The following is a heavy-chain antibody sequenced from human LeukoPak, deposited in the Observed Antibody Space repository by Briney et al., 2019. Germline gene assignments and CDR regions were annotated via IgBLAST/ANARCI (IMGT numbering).Heavy chain of an antibody. CDR2: INHSGST. D-gene: IGHD2-15*01. CDR3: ARGYCSGGSCRYYFDY. CDR1: GGSFSGYY. V-gene: IGHV4-34*01. Sequence: PSESLSLTCAVYGGSFSGYYWSWIRQPPGKGLEWIGEINHSGSTNYNPSLKSRVTISVDTSKNQFSLKLSSVTAADTAVYYCARGYCSGGSCRYYFDYWGQRTPVTVSS. J-gene: IGHJ4*02.